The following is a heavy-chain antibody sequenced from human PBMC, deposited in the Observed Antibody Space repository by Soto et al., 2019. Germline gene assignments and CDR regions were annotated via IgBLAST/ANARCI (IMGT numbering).Heavy chain of an antibody. V-gene: IGHV1-18*01. J-gene: IGHJ4*02. CDR2: ISAYNGNT. CDR3: AGGGTPIDS. D-gene: IGHD3-16*01. CDR1: GYTFTNFG. Sequence: QVQLVQSGAEVKKPGASVKVSCKASGYTFTNFGISWVRQAPGQGLEWMGWISAYNGNTNYAQNFQGRVTMTTDTSTSTAYRELRRLRSDDTAVYYCAGGGTPIDSWGQGTLVTVSS.